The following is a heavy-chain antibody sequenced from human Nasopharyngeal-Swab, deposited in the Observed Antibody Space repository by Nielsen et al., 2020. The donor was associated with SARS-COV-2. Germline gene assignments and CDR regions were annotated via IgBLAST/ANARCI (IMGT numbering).Heavy chain of an antibody. Sequence: SGPPLVTPTQTLTLTCTFSGFSLSTRGVGVGWIRQPPGKALEWLALTYWNDDKRYSPSLKSRLTITKDTSKNQVVLTMTNMDPVDTATYYCAHRGVGVLYMDVWGKGTTVTVSS. CDR2: TYWNDDK. CDR3: AHRGVGVLYMDV. J-gene: IGHJ6*03. V-gene: IGHV2-5*01. D-gene: IGHD3-16*01. CDR1: GFSLSTRGVG.